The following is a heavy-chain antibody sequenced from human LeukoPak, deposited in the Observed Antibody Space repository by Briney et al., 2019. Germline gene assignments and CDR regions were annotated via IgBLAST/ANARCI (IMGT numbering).Heavy chain of an antibody. CDR1: GGSISSYY. D-gene: IGHD3-3*01. Sequence: SETLSLTCTVSGGSISSYYWSWIRQPPGKGLEWIGYIYYSGSTNYNPSLKSRVTISVDTSKNQLSLKLSSVTAADTAVYYCARLDHESITIFGVVTRNWFDPWGQGTLVTVSS. J-gene: IGHJ5*02. V-gene: IGHV4-59*12. CDR3: ARLDHESITIFGVVTRNWFDP. CDR2: IYYSGST.